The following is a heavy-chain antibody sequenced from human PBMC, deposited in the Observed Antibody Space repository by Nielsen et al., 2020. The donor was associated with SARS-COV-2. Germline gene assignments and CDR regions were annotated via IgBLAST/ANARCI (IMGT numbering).Heavy chain of an antibody. J-gene: IGHJ4*02. V-gene: IGHV3-48*03. D-gene: IGHD3-16*02. Sequence: GESLKISCAASGFPFSSYEMNWVRQAPGKALEWLSYIGGNGRNIFYADSVKGRFTISRDNAENSLSLQMNSLRAEDTAVYYCARDTYDYVWGSYRFFGSLKQFDYWGQGTLVTVSS. CDR1: GFPFSSYE. CDR2: IGGNGRNI. CDR3: ARDTYDYVWGSYRFFGSLKQFDY.